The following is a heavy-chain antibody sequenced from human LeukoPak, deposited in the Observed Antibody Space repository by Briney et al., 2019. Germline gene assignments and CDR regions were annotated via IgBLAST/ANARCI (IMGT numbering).Heavy chain of an antibody. CDR3: AVGSGWLSDS. CDR2: INQDGSDK. D-gene: IGHD6-19*01. J-gene: IGHJ4*02. CDR1: GLTSTTYW. V-gene: IGHV3-7*03. Sequence: GRSLRLSCVVSGLTSTTYWMNWVRQAPGKVLEWVANINQDGSDKHYVGSVKGRFSVSGDYAKKSLYLQMNNLRDDDTAVYYCAVGSGWLSDSWSQGALVTVSS.